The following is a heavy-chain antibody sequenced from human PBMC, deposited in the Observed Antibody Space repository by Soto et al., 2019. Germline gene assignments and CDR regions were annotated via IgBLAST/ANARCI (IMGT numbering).Heavy chain of an antibody. CDR2: IIPIFGTA. D-gene: IGHD3-10*01. Sequence: QVQLVQSGAEVKKPGSSVKVSCKASGGTFSSYAISWVRQAPGQGLEWMGGIIPIFGTANYAQKFQGRVTITADESTSTAYMELSSLRSEDTAVYYCARDATMVRGVIITRNAVPTVDDYWGQGTLVTVSS. J-gene: IGHJ4*02. V-gene: IGHV1-69*12. CDR1: GGTFSSYA. CDR3: ARDATMVRGVIITRNAVPTVDDY.